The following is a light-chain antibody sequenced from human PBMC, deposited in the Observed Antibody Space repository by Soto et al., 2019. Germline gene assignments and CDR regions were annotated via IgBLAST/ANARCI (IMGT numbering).Light chain of an antibody. CDR1: SGDVGRYNY. Sequence: QSALAQPASVSGSPGQSITISCTGTSGDVGRYNYVSWFQQHPGKAPKLLIYDVSNWPSGVSDRFSGSKSGNTASLTISGLQAEDEADYYCSSFTTSSTFVFGTGTKLTVL. J-gene: IGLJ1*01. CDR3: SSFTTSSTFV. V-gene: IGLV2-14*01. CDR2: DVS.